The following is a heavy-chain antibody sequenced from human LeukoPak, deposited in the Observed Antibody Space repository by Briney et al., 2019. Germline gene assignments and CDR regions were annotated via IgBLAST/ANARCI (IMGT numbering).Heavy chain of an antibody. Sequence: ASVKVSCKAAGYTFSNYGVSWVRQAPGQPFEWMGWIDTNNDNTKYAQSFQGRLTLTTDSSTSTAYMELRSLRSDDTAVYYCARDQYYDSKGWFDPWGQGTLVTVSS. CDR3: ARDQYYDSKGWFDP. V-gene: IGHV1-18*01. CDR1: GYTFSNYG. CDR2: IDTNNDNT. J-gene: IGHJ5*02. D-gene: IGHD3-22*01.